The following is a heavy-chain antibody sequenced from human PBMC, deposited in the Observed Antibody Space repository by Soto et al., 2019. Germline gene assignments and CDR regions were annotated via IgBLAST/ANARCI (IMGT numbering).Heavy chain of an antibody. V-gene: IGHV1-69*01. D-gene: IGHD1-26*01. J-gene: IGHJ4*02. Sequence: QVQLVQSGAEVKKPGSSVKVSCKASGGTFGRYGIKWVRQAPGQGLAWMGGIIPIFGTGNYAQKFQGRATITADESTSTVYMELSSLRSDDTAVYYCAREGCSGSYLPYWGQGTLVTVSS. CDR1: GGTFGRYG. CDR3: AREGCSGSYLPY. CDR2: IIPIFGTG.